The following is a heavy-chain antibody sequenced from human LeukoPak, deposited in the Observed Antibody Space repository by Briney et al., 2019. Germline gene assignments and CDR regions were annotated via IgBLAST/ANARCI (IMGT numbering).Heavy chain of an antibody. J-gene: IGHJ6*03. CDR1: GGSISSYY. V-gene: IGHV4-4*07. Sequence: SETLSLTCTVSGGSISSYYWSWIRQPAGKGLEWIGRIYTSGSTNYNPSLKSRVTMSVDTSKNQFSLKLSSVTAADTAVYYCARVGDTAMLTHGDYYYMDVWGKGTTVTVSS. CDR2: IYTSGST. CDR3: ARVGDTAMLTHGDYYYMDV. D-gene: IGHD5-18*01.